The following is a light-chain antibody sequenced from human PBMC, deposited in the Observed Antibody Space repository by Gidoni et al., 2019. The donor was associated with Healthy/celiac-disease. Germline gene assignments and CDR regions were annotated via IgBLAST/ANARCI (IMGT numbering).Light chain of an antibody. Sequence: QSALTQPASVSGSPVHSITISCTGTSSDVGGYNYVSWYQQHPGTAPKLMIYDVSNRPSGVSNRFSGSKSGNTASLTISGLQAEDEADYYCSSYTSSSTVVFGGGTKLTVL. V-gene: IGLV2-14*03. CDR1: SSDVGGYNY. CDR3: SSYTSSSTVV. J-gene: IGLJ2*01. CDR2: DVS.